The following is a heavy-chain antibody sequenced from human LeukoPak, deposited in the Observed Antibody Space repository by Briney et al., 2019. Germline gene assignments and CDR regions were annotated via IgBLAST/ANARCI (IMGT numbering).Heavy chain of an antibody. CDR2: INHSGST. Sequence: SETLSLTCAVYGGSFSGYYWSWIRQPPGKGLEWIGEINHSGSTNYNPSLKSRVTISVDASKSQFSLKMRSVTAADTAVYYCARRNRAMDAFDIWGQGTMVTVSS. CDR1: GGSFSGYY. D-gene: IGHD2-2*01. CDR3: ARRNRAMDAFDI. V-gene: IGHV4-34*01. J-gene: IGHJ3*02.